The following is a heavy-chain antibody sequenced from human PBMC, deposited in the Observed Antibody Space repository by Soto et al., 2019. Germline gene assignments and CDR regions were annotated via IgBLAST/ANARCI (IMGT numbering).Heavy chain of an antibody. Sequence: GGSLRLSCAASGFTFSGSAMHWVRQASGKGLEWVGRIRSKANSYATAYAASVKGRFTISRDDSKNTAYLQMNSLKTEDTAVYYCTRLPPDIVVVPAANDYWGQGTLVTVSS. CDR1: GFTFSGSA. D-gene: IGHD2-2*01. CDR2: IRSKANSYAT. J-gene: IGHJ4*02. CDR3: TRLPPDIVVVPAANDY. V-gene: IGHV3-73*01.